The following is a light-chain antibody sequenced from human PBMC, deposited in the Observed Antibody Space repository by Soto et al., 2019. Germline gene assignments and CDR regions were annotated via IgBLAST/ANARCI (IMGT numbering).Light chain of an antibody. CDR3: QTXGTXXWV. V-gene: IGLV4-69*01. Sequence: QTVVTQSPSASASLGASVKLTCTLSSGHSSYAIAWHQQQPEKGPRYLMKLNSDGSHSKGDGIPDRFSGSSSGAERYLTISSLQSEDEADYYCQTXGTXXWVFGXGT. CDR1: SGHSSYA. CDR2: LNSDGSH. J-gene: IGLJ3*02.